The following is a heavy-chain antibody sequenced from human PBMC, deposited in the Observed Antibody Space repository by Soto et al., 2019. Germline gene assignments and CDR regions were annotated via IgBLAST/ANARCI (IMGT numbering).Heavy chain of an antibody. Sequence: QVQLQQWGAGLLKPSETLSLTCTIYGGSFSGSYWSWIRQPPGKGLEWIGEINHSGSTNYNPSLKSRVTISVDTSKKQFSLKLSSVTAADTAAYYYARRGREYSSSSGWFDPWGQGTLVSVSS. CDR3: ARRGREYSSSSGWFDP. D-gene: IGHD6-6*01. J-gene: IGHJ5*02. CDR1: GGSFSGSY. V-gene: IGHV4-34*01. CDR2: INHSGST.